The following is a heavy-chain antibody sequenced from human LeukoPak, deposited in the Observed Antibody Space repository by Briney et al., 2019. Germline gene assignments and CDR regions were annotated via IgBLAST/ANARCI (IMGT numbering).Heavy chain of an antibody. D-gene: IGHD1-26*01. CDR1: AYTFPTFD. CDR3: ATLPWDASYG. V-gene: IGHV1-18*01. Sequence: GASVKVSCKASAYTFPTFDVSWVRQAPGQGLEWMGRINAYNGNPYYVQKFEGRVSMTTDTSTSTGYLELTGLRSDDTAVYYCATLPWDASYGWGQGTLVTVSS. CDR2: INAYNGNP. J-gene: IGHJ4*02.